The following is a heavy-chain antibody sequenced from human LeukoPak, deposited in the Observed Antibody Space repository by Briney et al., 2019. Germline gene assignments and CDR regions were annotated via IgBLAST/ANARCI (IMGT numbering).Heavy chain of an antibody. CDR1: GGSISSGSYY. CDR3: ARGNSCSSTSCYAGYYYYGMDV. D-gene: IGHD2-2*01. CDR2: IYTSGST. Sequence: SETLSLTCTVSGGSISSGSYYWSWIRQPAGKGLEWIGRIYTSGSTNYNPSLKSRVTISVDTSKNQFSLKLSSVTAADTAVYYCARGNSCSSTSCYAGYYYYGMDVWGKGTTVTVSS. V-gene: IGHV4-61*02. J-gene: IGHJ6*04.